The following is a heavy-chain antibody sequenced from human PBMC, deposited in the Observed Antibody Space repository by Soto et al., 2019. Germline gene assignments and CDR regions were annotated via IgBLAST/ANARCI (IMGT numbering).Heavy chain of an antibody. CDR3: ARFNSGSPHDDY. J-gene: IGHJ4*02. Sequence: GASVKVSCKASGYTFTSYYMHWVRQAPGQGLEWMGKINPSGGSTSYAQKFKGRVTMTRDTSTSTVYMELSSLRSEDTAVYYCARFNSGSPHDDYWGQGTLVTVSS. V-gene: IGHV1-46*01. CDR2: INPSGGST. D-gene: IGHD1-26*01. CDR1: GYTFTSYY.